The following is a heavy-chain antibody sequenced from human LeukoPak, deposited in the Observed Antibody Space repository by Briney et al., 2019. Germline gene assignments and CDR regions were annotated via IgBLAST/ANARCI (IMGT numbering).Heavy chain of an antibody. J-gene: IGHJ5*02. Sequence: GGSLRLSCAASGFTVSSNYMTWVRQAPGKGLEWVSVIYGGGSTYYADSVKGRFTISRDNSKNTLYLQMNSLRAEDTAVYYCALSSGWYGWFDPWGQGTLVTVSS. CDR1: GFTVSSNY. V-gene: IGHV3-66*01. CDR2: IYGGGST. D-gene: IGHD6-19*01. CDR3: ALSSGWYGWFDP.